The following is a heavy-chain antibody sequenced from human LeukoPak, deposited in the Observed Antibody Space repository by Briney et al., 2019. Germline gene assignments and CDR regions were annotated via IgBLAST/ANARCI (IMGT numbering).Heavy chain of an antibody. V-gene: IGHV4-59*12. CDR3: ARAAYGSGATYGY. CDR2: ISYSGST. J-gene: IGHJ4*02. CDR1: GGSISSYY. Sequence: SETLSLTCTVSGGSISSYYWSWIRQPPGKGLEWIGYISYSGSTNYNPSLKSRVTISVDTSKNQFSLKLSSVTAADTAVYYCARAAYGSGATYGYWGQGTLVTVSS. D-gene: IGHD3-10*01.